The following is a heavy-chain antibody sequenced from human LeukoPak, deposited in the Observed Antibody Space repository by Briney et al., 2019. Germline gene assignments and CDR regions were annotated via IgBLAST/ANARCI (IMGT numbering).Heavy chain of an antibody. Sequence: SQTLSLTCTVSGGSISSGGYYWSWIRQHPGKGLEWIGYIYYSGTTYYNPSHKSRVTTSMDTSKNQFSLKLSSVTAEDTAVYYCARGGYYYYYGMDVWGQGTTVTVSS. J-gene: IGHJ6*02. CDR3: ARGGYYYYYGMDV. CDR1: GGSISSGGYY. CDR2: IYYSGTT. V-gene: IGHV4-31*03.